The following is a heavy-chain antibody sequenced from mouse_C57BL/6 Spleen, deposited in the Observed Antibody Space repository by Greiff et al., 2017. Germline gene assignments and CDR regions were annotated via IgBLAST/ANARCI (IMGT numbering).Heavy chain of an antibody. CDR2: IYPRSGNT. D-gene: IGHD1-1*01. CDR1: GYTFTSYG. J-gene: IGHJ3*01. Sequence: VKLVESGAELARPGASVKLSCKASGYTFTSYGISWVKQRTGQGLGWIGEIYPRSGNTYYNEKFKGKATLTADKSSSTAYMELRSLTSEDSAVYFCARSDYGSSFAYWGQGTLVTVSA. CDR3: ARSDYGSSFAY. V-gene: IGHV1-81*01.